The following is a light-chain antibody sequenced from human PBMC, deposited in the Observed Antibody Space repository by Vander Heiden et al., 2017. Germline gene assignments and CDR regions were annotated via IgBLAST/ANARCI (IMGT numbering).Light chain of an antibody. CDR2: LGS. CDR1: QSLLHSNGYNY. J-gene: IGKJ4*01. Sequence: DIVMTQSPLSLPVTPGEPASISCRSSQSLLHSNGYNYLDWYLQKPGQSPQLLIYLGSNRASGVPDKFSGSGSGTGFTLKISRVEAEDVGVYYCMQALQTKVTFGGGTKVEIK. V-gene: IGKV2-28*01. CDR3: MQALQTKVT.